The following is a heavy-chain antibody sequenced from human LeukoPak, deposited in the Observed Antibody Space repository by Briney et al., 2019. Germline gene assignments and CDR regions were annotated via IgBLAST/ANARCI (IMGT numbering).Heavy chain of an antibody. CDR3: TRRSSAAGRQYFDY. D-gene: IGHD6-13*01. J-gene: IGHJ4*02. Sequence: GGSLRLSCAASGFTVGSNYMNWVRQAPGKGLEWVGRIKSETDGGTTDYAAPVKGTFTISRDDSENTLYLQMNSLKTEDTAVYYCTRRSSAAGRQYFDYWGQGTLVTVSS. CDR1: GFTVGSNY. CDR2: IKSETDGGTT. V-gene: IGHV3-15*07.